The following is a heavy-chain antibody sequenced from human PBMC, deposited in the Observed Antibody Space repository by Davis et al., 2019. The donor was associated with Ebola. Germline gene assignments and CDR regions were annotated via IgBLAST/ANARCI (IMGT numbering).Heavy chain of an antibody. CDR3: AKARYRYSYGQNYFDY. CDR2: INHSGST. Sequence: PSETLSLTCAVYGGSFSGYYWSWIRQPPGKGLEWIGEINHSGSTNYNPSLKSRVTISVDTSKNQFSLKLSSVTAADTALYYCAKARYRYSYGQNYFDYLGQGTLVTVSS. CDR1: GGSFSGYY. D-gene: IGHD5-18*01. J-gene: IGHJ4*02. V-gene: IGHV4-34*01.